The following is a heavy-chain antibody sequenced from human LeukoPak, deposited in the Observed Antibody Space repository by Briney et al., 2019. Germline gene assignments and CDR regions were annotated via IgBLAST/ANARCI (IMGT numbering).Heavy chain of an antibody. V-gene: IGHV3-30*02. CDR1: GFTSNNYG. J-gene: IGHJ4*02. Sequence: PGGSLRLSCAASGFTSNNYGMHWVRQAPGKGLEWVALIRYDGSNEYYADSVKGRFTISRDNSKNTLYLQMNSLRAEDTAVYYCASYTISPGRYYFDYWGQGTLVTVSS. D-gene: IGHD5-24*01. CDR2: IRYDGSNE. CDR3: ASYTISPGRYYFDY.